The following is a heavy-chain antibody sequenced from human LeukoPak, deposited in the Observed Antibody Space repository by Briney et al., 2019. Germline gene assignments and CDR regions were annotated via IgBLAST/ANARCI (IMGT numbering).Heavy chain of an antibody. V-gene: IGHV3-21*01. CDR2: ISSSSSYI. D-gene: IGHD3-9*01. Sequence: GSLRLSCAASGFTFSSYSMNWVRQAPGKGLEWVSSISSSSSYIYYADSVKGRFTISRDNAKNSLYLQMNSLRAEDTAVYYCARDRGYDILTGYPPGMDVWGQGTTVTVSS. J-gene: IGHJ6*02. CDR3: ARDRGYDILTGYPPGMDV. CDR1: GFTFSSYS.